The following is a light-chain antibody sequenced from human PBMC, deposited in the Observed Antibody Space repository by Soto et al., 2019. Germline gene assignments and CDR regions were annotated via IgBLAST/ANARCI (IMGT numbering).Light chain of an antibody. Sequence: QSVLTQPRSVSGSPGQSVTISCTGTSNDVGGYDYVSWYQQHPGKAPKLIIYDVSKRPSGVPDRFSGSKSGNTASLTTSGLQAEDEADYYCCSYAGTYSYVFGTGTKVTVL. J-gene: IGLJ1*01. CDR1: SNDVGGYDY. V-gene: IGLV2-11*01. CDR3: CSYAGTYSYV. CDR2: DVS.